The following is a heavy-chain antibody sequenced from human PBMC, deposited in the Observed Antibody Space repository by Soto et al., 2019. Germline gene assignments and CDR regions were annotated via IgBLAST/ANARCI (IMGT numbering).Heavy chain of an antibody. Sequence: QVQLVESGGGVVQPGRSLRLSCAASGFTFSSYGMHWVRQAPGKGLEWVAVISYDGSNKYYADSVKGRFTISRDNSKNTLYLQMNSLRDEDTAVYYCAKILVSYRYTGVTWFDPWGQGTLVTVSS. V-gene: IGHV3-30*18. CDR3: AKILVSYRYTGVTWFDP. CDR1: GFTFSSYG. CDR2: ISYDGSNK. D-gene: IGHD3-16*02. J-gene: IGHJ5*02.